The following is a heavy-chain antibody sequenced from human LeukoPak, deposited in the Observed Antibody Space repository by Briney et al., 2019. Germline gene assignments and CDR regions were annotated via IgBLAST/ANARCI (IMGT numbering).Heavy chain of an antibody. CDR3: ASWSDSSGYFDY. J-gene: IGHJ4*02. Sequence: GGSLRLSCAASGFTFSSYSMNWVRQAPGKGLEWVSSISSSSSYIYYADSVKGRFTISRDNAKNSPYLQMNSLRAEDTAVYYCASWSDSSGYFDYWGQGTLVTVSS. CDR1: GFTFSSYS. V-gene: IGHV3-21*01. D-gene: IGHD3-22*01. CDR2: ISSSSSYI.